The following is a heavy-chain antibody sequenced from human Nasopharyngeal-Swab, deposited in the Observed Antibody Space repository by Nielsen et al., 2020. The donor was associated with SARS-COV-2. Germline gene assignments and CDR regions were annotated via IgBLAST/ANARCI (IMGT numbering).Heavy chain of an antibody. J-gene: IGHJ4*02. V-gene: IGHV1-2*06. Sequence: ASVKVSCKASGYTFTGHYMHWVRQAPGQGLEWMGRINPNSGGTNYAQKFQGRVTMTRDTSISTAYMELSRLRSDDTAVYYCARGDYDILTGYPLDYWGQGTLVTVSS. D-gene: IGHD3-9*01. CDR1: GYTFTGHY. CDR2: INPNSGGT. CDR3: ARGDYDILTGYPLDY.